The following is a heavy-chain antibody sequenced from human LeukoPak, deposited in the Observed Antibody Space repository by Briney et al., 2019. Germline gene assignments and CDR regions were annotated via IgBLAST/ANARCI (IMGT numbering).Heavy chain of an antibody. Sequence: QPGGSLRLSCAASAFTFDNYAMHWVRQAPGKGLVWVSRINSDGSSTSYADSVKGRFTISRDNAKNTLYLQMNSLRAEDTAVYYCARDSRNIVVGPSAAFDIWGQGTMVTVSS. CDR2: INSDGSST. CDR3: ARDSRNIVVGPSAAFDI. D-gene: IGHD2-2*01. CDR1: AFTFDNYA. J-gene: IGHJ3*02. V-gene: IGHV3-74*01.